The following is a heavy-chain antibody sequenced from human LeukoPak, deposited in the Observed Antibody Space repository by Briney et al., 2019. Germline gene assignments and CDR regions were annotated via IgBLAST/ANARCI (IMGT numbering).Heavy chain of an antibody. CDR2: IFGSGGSA. Sequence: GGSLRLSCEASGFTFGSYATYWVRQAPGKGLEWVAGIFGSGGSAHYADSAKGRFTISRDNSKNTVYLQINSLRAEDTAVYYCGKTTTGYSSGQKPAWPVDYWGQGTLVTVSS. CDR3: GKTTTGYSSGQKPAWPVDY. J-gene: IGHJ4*02. CDR1: GFTFGSYA. V-gene: IGHV3-23*01. D-gene: IGHD6-19*01.